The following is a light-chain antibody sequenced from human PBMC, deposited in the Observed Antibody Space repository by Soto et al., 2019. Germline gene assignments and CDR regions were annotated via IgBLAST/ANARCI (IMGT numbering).Light chain of an antibody. CDR1: ALPKQY. CDR2: KDS. Sequence: SYALTQPPSVSVSPGQTARITCSGDALPKQYAYWYQQKPGQAPVLVIYKDSERPSGIPERFSGSSSGTTVTLTISGVQAEDEADYYCQSADSSGTYQVVFGGGTKVTVL. J-gene: IGLJ2*01. CDR3: QSADSSGTYQVV. V-gene: IGLV3-25*03.